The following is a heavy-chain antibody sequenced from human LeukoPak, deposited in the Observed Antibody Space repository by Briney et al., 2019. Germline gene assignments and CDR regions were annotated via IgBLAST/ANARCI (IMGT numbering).Heavy chain of an antibody. CDR3: ATSRRGPNWFDP. J-gene: IGHJ5*02. V-gene: IGHV5-10-1*01. CDR2: IDPSDSYT. CDR1: GYSFTRFW. Sequence: GESLKISCKGSGYSFTRFWISWVRQMPGKGLEWTGRIDPSDSYTNYSPSFQGHVTISADKSISTAYLQWSSLKASDTAMYYCATSRRGPNWFDPWGQGTLVTVSS. D-gene: IGHD2-15*01.